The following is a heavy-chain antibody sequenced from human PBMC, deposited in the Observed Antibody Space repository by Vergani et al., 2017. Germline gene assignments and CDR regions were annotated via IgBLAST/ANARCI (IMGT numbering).Heavy chain of an antibody. J-gene: IGHJ3*02. D-gene: IGHD6-19*01. Sequence: EVHLVESGGGLVQPGRSLRLSCSGSGFTLGDYAMTWVRQAPGKGLEWVAFIWSKPYGGTTEYAASVKGRFTISRDDSKSIAYLQMSSLKAEDTAVYYCAKVGRSEVAGTFGAFDIWGQGTMVTVSS. CDR1: GFTLGDYA. CDR3: AKVGRSEVAGTFGAFDI. V-gene: IGHV3-49*04. CDR2: IWSKPYGGTT.